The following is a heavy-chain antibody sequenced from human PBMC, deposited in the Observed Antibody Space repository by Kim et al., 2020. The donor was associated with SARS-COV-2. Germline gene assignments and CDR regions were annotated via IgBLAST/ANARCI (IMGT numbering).Heavy chain of an antibody. CDR3: ARVNYDFWSGSSNWFDP. J-gene: IGHJ5*02. V-gene: IGHV3-11*05. D-gene: IGHD3-3*01. Sequence: GGSLRLSCAASGFTFSDYYMSWIRQAPGKGLEWVSYISSSSSYTNYADSVKGRFTISRDNAKNSLYLQMNSLRAEDTAVYYCARVNYDFWSGSSNWFDPWGQGTLVTVSS. CDR1: GFTFSDYY. CDR2: ISSSSSYT.